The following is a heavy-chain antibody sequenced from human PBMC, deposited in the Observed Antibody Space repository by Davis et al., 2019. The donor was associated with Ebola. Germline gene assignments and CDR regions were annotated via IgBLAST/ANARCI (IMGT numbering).Heavy chain of an antibody. J-gene: IGHJ4*02. CDR1: GYIFNGYY. CDR2: INPNNGAT. Sequence: ASVKVSCKASGYIFNGYYLHWIRQAPGQGLEWMGWINPNNGATKYAQNFQGRLTLTRDGTTTPGYMDLSGLTSADTAVYFCARSFYDWIAVANWGQGTLVTVSS. CDR3: ARSFYDWIAVAN. D-gene: IGHD2/OR15-2a*01. V-gene: IGHV1-2*02.